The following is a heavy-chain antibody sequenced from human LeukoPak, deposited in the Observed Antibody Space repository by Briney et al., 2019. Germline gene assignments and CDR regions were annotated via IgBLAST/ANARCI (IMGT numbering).Heavy chain of an antibody. D-gene: IGHD3-22*01. CDR3: AKDQDTMIAAD. J-gene: IGHJ4*02. V-gene: IGHV3-23*01. Sequence: GGSLILSCAASGFTFSSYAMSWVRRAPGKGLEWVSGISGSGGSTHYADSVKGRFTISRDNSKNTLYVQMNSLRAEDTAVYYCAKDQDTMIAADWGQGTLVTVSS. CDR2: ISGSGGST. CDR1: GFTFSSYA.